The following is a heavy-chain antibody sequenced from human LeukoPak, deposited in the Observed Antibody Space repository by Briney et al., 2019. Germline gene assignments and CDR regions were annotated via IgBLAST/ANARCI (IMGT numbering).Heavy chain of an antibody. Sequence: SVKVSCKASGGTFSSYAISWVRQAPGQGLEWMGGIIPIFGTANYARKFQGRVTITADESTSTAYMELSSLRSEDTAVYYCARDCQTTVTTNDAFDIWGQGTMVTVSS. CDR1: GGTFSSYA. CDR3: ARDCQTTVTTNDAFDI. D-gene: IGHD4-17*01. CDR2: IIPIFGTA. V-gene: IGHV1-69*13. J-gene: IGHJ3*02.